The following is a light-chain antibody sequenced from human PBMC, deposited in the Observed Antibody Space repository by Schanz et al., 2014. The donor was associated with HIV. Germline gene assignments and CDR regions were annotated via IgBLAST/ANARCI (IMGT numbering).Light chain of an antibody. J-gene: IGKJ4*01. V-gene: IGKV3-20*01. CDR3: QYFGNSGGT. Sequence: IVLTQSPGTLSLSPGERATLSCRASQRVSSTYLAWYQQKPGQAPRLLIYGASSRATGIPDRFSGSGSGTDFTLTISRLEPEDFAVYYCQYFGNSGGTFGGGTKVEIK. CDR1: QRVSSTY. CDR2: GAS.